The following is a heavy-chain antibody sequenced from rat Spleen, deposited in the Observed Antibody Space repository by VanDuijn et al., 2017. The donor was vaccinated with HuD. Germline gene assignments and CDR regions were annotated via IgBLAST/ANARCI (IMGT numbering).Heavy chain of an antibody. CDR2: ISSGGYNT. CDR3: ARQDTSGYSNWFAY. Sequence: EVQLVESGGGLVQPGRSLKLSCAASGFTFSSFPMAWVRQAPKKGLEWVAYISSGGYNTYYRDSVKGRFTVSRDNSKSTLYLQVDSLRSEDTATYYCARQDTSGYSNWFAYWGQGTLVTVSS. J-gene: IGHJ3*01. V-gene: IGHV5-25*01. CDR1: GFTFSSFP. D-gene: IGHD4-3*01.